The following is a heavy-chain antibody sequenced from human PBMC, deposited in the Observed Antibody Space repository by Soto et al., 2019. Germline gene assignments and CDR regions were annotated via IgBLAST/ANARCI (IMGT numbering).Heavy chain of an antibody. CDR1: GGCVDSSY. J-gene: IGHJ5*02. D-gene: IGHD1-20*01. V-gene: IGHV4-4*07. CDR3: ARDLVSYNSNWFDP. Sequence: SETLSLTCSVSGGCVDSSYWTWIRQPAGKGLEWIGRIFSSGTTNYNPSLKSRLTLSVDTSKNKISLKLISVTAADTATYYCARDLVSYNSNWFDPWGRGTVVTVSS. CDR2: IFSSGTT.